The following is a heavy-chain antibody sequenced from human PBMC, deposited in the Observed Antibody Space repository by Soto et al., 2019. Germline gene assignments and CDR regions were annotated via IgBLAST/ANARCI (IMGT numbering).Heavy chain of an antibody. Sequence: GGSLRLSCAASGFTFSTYSMNWVRQAPGKGLEWVSYISYHSSTIYYADSVKGRFTISRDSAKNSLYLQMNSLSAEDTDVYYCARDVTRGSFDIWGQGTMVTVSS. V-gene: IGHV3-48*01. CDR2: ISYHSSTI. CDR1: GFTFSTYS. J-gene: IGHJ3*02. D-gene: IGHD4-4*01. CDR3: ARDVTRGSFDI.